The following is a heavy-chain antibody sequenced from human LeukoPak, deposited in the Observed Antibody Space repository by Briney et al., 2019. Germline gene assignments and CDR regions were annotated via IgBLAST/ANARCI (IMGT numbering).Heavy chain of an antibody. Sequence: GGSLRLSCAASGFTFSSYSMNWVRQAPGKGLEWVSSISSSSYIYYADSVKGRFTISRDNAKNSLYLQMNSLRAEDTAVYYCASGYTKDYYYMDVWGKGTTVTVSS. V-gene: IGHV3-21*01. CDR1: GFTFSSYS. CDR2: ISSSSYI. D-gene: IGHD6-13*01. CDR3: ASGYTKDYYYMDV. J-gene: IGHJ6*03.